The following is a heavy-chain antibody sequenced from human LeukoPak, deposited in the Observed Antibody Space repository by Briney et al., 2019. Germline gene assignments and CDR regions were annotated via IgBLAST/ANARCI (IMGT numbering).Heavy chain of an antibody. CDR3: ARDLIAARPNYYYYMDV. D-gene: IGHD6-6*01. Sequence: ASVKVSCKASGYTFTGYYMHWVRQAPGQGLEWMGWINPNSGGTNYAQKFQGRVTMTRDTSISTAYMELSRLRSDDTAVYYCARDLIAARPNYYYYMDVWGKGTTVTVSS. CDR2: INPNSGGT. CDR1: GYTFTGYY. V-gene: IGHV1-2*02. J-gene: IGHJ6*03.